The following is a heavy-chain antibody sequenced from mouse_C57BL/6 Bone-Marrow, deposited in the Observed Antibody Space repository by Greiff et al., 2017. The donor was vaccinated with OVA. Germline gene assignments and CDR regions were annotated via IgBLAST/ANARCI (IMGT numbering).Heavy chain of an antibody. J-gene: IGHJ2*01. CDR3: AKAYYGSSRGY. V-gene: IGHV1-81*01. Sequence: QVQLQQSGAELARPGASVKLSCKASGYTFTSYGISWAKQRTGQGLEWIGEIYPRSGNTYYNEKFKGKATLTADKSSSTAYMELRSLTSEDSAVYFCAKAYYGSSRGYWGQGTTLTVSS. CDR2: IYPRSGNT. CDR1: GYTFTSYG. D-gene: IGHD1-1*01.